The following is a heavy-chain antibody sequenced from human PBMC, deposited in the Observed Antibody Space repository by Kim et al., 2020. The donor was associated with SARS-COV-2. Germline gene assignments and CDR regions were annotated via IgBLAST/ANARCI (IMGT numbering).Heavy chain of an antibody. Sequence: SGEGRFTISREHSKNTLSLQMNSLRAEDTAVYYCARDRGDGYSNSPPFDYWGQGTLVTVSS. CDR3: ARDRGDGYSNSPPFDY. J-gene: IGHJ4*02. D-gene: IGHD2-15*01. V-gene: IGHV3-30*01.